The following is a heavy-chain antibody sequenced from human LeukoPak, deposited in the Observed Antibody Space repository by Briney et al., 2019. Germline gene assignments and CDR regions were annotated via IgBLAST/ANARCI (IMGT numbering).Heavy chain of an antibody. J-gene: IGHJ4*02. Sequence: LSGGSLRLSRAASGFTFSSYAMSWVRQAPGKGLEWVSTISGTGGSTSYADSVKGRFTISRDNSKNTLYLQMNSLRAYDTAVYYCAIVYGYYFDYWGQGTLVTVSS. CDR3: AIVYGYYFDY. CDR1: GFTFSSYA. D-gene: IGHD4-17*01. V-gene: IGHV3-23*01. CDR2: ISGTGGST.